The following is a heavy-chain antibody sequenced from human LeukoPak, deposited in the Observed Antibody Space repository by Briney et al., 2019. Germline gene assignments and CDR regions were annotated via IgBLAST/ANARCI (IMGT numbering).Heavy chain of an antibody. Sequence: SETLSLTCTVSGGSISSYYWSWIRQPPGKGLEWIGYIYYSGSTNYNPSLKSRVTISVDTSKNQFSLKLSSVTAPDTAVYYCARTSVWFGELHFDYWGQGTLVTVSS. CDR2: IYYSGST. CDR1: GGSISSYY. D-gene: IGHD3-10*01. CDR3: ARTSVWFGELHFDY. J-gene: IGHJ4*02. V-gene: IGHV4-59*01.